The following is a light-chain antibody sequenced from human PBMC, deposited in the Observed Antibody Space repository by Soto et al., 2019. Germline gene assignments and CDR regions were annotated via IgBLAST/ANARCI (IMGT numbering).Light chain of an antibody. V-gene: IGLV2-11*01. J-gene: IGLJ1*01. CDR3: CSYAGSPYV. Sequence: QSVLTQPRSVSGSPGQSVTISCTGTSSDVVGYNYVSWYQQHPGKAPKLMIYDVSKRPSGVPDRFSGSKSGNTASLTISGLQAEDEADYYCCSYAGSPYVFGTGTKV. CDR1: SSDVVGYNY. CDR2: DVS.